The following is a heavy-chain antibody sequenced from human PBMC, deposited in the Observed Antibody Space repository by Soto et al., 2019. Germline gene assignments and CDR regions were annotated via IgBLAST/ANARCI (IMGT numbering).Heavy chain of an antibody. D-gene: IGHD3-16*01. J-gene: IGHJ4*02. CDR3: VRPAAIYAHFPH. V-gene: IGHV4-59*02. CDR2: VPYTGTT. Sequence: QVQLQESGPGLVRPSETLSLTCTVSGDSVSNYYWSWIRQPPGKGLEWIGYVPYTGTTNYNPSLKSRLTFSVDPSKDHFPQKLPSVTAADPALYFCVRPAAIYAHFPHGAQGTLVTVPS. CDR1: GDSVSNYY.